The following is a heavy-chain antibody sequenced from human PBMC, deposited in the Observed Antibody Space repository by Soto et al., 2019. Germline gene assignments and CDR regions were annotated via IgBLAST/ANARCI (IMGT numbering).Heavy chain of an antibody. CDR3: ARYRRTAADGYSLDD. Sequence: SETLSLTCTVSGGSISNNYWTWIRQPPGKGLEWIGYVYNSGSTNYNPSLRSRVTISEDTSKNQFSLRVNSMTAADTAVYYCARYRRTAADGYSLDDWGQGILVTVS. V-gene: IGHV4-59*13. CDR1: GGSISNNY. CDR2: VYNSGST. D-gene: IGHD6-13*01. J-gene: IGHJ4*02.